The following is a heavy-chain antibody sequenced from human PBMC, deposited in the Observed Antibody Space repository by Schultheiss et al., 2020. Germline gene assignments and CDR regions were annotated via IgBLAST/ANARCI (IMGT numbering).Heavy chain of an antibody. D-gene: IGHD3-3*01. Sequence: SETLSLTCTVSGGSISSSSYYWGWIRQHPGKGLEWIGYIYHSGSTYYNPSLKSRVTISVDTSKNQFSLKLSSVTAADTAVYYCARLCSDDFWSGYPYWYFDLWGRGTLVTVSS. CDR1: GGSISSSSYY. CDR2: IYHSGST. CDR3: ARLCSDDFWSGYPYWYFDL. V-gene: IGHV4-39*01. J-gene: IGHJ2*01.